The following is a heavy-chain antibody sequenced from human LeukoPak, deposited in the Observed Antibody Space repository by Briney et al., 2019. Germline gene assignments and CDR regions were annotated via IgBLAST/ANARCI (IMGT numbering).Heavy chain of an antibody. CDR3: AKDYITMVRGNPPYYFDY. Sequence: PGGSLRLSCAASGFTFSSYGMHWVRQAPGKGLEWVAFIRYDGSNKYYADSVKGRFTISRDNSKNTLYLQMNSLRAEDTAVYYCAKDYITMVRGNPPYYFDYWGQGTLVSVSS. CDR1: GFTFSSYG. V-gene: IGHV3-30*02. CDR2: IRYDGSNK. J-gene: IGHJ4*02. D-gene: IGHD3-10*01.